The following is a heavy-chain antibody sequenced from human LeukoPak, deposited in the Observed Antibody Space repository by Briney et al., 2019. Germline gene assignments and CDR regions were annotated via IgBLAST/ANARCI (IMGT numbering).Heavy chain of an antibody. V-gene: IGHV4-30-4*01. D-gene: IGHD2-2*01. CDR3: AREVVVLPAAIYMDV. CDR1: GGSISSGDYY. J-gene: IGHJ6*03. Sequence: PSQTLSLTCTVSGGSISSGDYYWSWIRQPPGKGLEWIGYIYYSGSTYYNPSLKSRVTISVDTSKNQFSLKLSSVTAADTAVYYCAREVVVLPAAIYMDVWGKGTTVTVSS. CDR2: IYYSGST.